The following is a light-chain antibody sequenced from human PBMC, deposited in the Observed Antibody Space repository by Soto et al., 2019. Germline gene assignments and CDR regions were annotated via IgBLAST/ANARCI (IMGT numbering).Light chain of an antibody. CDR3: QHYNNWPPWT. V-gene: IGKV3-15*01. J-gene: IGKJ1*01. CDR2: GAS. Sequence: EIVMTQSPATLSVSPGERATLSCRASQSVSRNLAWYQQKPGQAPRLLIYGASTRATGVPARFSGSGSDTEFTLTISSLQSEDFAIYYCQHYNNWPPWTFGQGTKVEIK. CDR1: QSVSRN.